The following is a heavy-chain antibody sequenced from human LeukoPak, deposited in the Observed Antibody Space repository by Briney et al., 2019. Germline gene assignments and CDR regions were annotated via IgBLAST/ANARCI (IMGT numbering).Heavy chain of an antibody. J-gene: IGHJ4*02. Sequence: GSLRLSCAASGFTFSSYAMHWVRQAPGKGLEWVAVISYDGSNKYYADSVKGRFTISRDNSKNTLYLQMNSLRAEDTAVYYCARDQEWESSGYYYYWGQGTLVTVSS. CDR2: ISYDGSNK. D-gene: IGHD3-22*01. V-gene: IGHV3-30-3*01. CDR3: ARDQEWESSGYYYY. CDR1: GFTFSSYA.